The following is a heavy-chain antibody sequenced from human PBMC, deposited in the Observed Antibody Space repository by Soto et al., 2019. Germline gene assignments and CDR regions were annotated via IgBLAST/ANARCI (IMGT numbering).Heavy chain of an antibody. D-gene: IGHD6-19*01. Sequence: AETLSPTCSVSGGSISGSYWSWIRQSPGKGLEWLGYVYYTGSTNYSPSLRSRVSISVDTSKNEFSLRLSSVTAADTAVYFCARSVAVPGAHIDYWGQGTQVTVSS. CDR2: VYYTGST. CDR1: GGSISGSY. J-gene: IGHJ4*02. CDR3: ARSVAVPGAHIDY. V-gene: IGHV4-59*01.